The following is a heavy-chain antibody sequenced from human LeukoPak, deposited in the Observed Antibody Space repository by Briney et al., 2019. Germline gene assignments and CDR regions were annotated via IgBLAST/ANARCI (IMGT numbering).Heavy chain of an antibody. D-gene: IGHD2-2*01. J-gene: IGHJ4*02. V-gene: IGHV3-30-3*01. CDR1: GFTFSSHA. CDR2: ISYDGSNK. Sequence: GRSLRLSCAASGFTFSSHAMHWVRQAPGKGLEWVAVISYDGSNKYYADSVKGRFTISRDSSKNTLYLQMNSLRAEDTAMYYCARDRYPAAREFDYWGQGTLVTVSS. CDR3: ARDRYPAAREFDY.